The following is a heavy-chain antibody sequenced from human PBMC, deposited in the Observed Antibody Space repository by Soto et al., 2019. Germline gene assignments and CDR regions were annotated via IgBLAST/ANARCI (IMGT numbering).Heavy chain of an antibody. D-gene: IGHD1-20*01. V-gene: IGHV3-23*01. CDR3: ARLPIRYNWSSFELAY. CDR2: ISGSGGST. J-gene: IGHJ4*02. Sequence: GGSLRLSCAASGFTFSSYAMSWVRQAPGKGLEWVSAISGSGGSTYYADSVKGRFTISRDNSKNTLYLQMNSLRAEDTAVYYCARLPIRYNWSSFELAYWGQGTLVTVSS. CDR1: GFTFSSYA.